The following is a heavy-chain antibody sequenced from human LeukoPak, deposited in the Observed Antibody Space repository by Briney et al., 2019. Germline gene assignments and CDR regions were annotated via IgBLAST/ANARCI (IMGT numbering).Heavy chain of an antibody. J-gene: IGHJ4*02. CDR3: ARDSDGDYYFDY. CDR2: IIPIFGTA. D-gene: IGHD4-17*01. V-gene: IGHV1-69*13. Sequence: VASVKVSCKASGYTFTSYYMHWVRQAPGQGLEWMGGIIPIFGTANYAQKFQGRVTITADESTSTAYMELSSLRSEDTAVYYCARDSDGDYYFDYWGQGTLVTVSS. CDR1: GYTFTSYY.